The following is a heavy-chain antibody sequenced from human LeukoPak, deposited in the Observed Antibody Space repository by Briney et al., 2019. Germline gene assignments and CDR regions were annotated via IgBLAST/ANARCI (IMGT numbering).Heavy chain of an antibody. Sequence: GGSLRLSCAASGFTFSSYEMNWVRQAPGKGLEWVSYISSRCTTIYYADSVKGRFTISRDDAKNSLYLQMNSLRAEDTGVYYCASGWSAAPFDYWGQGTLVTVSS. V-gene: IGHV3-48*03. D-gene: IGHD6-13*01. J-gene: IGHJ4*02. CDR3: ASGWSAAPFDY. CDR1: GFTFSSYE. CDR2: ISSRCTTI.